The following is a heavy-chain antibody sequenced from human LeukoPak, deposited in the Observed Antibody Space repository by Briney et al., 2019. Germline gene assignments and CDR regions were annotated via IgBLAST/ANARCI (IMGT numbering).Heavy chain of an antibody. CDR3: ARDRRDGYNLDY. D-gene: IGHD5-12*01. Sequence: ASVKVSCKASGYTFTSYDINWVRQATGQGLEWMGWTNPNSGNTGYAQKFQGRVTMTRNTSISTAYMELSSLRSEDTAVYYCARDRRDGYNLDYWGQGTLVTVSS. J-gene: IGHJ4*02. CDR1: GYTFTSYD. CDR2: TNPNSGNT. V-gene: IGHV1-8*01.